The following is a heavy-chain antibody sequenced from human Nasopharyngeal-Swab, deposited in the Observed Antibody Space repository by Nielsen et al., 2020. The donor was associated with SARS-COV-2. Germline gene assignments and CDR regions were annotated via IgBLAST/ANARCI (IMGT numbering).Heavy chain of an antibody. CDR1: GFIVSNNY. CDR2: MYIGGGT. D-gene: IGHD1-14*01. J-gene: IGHJ4*02. Sequence: GGSLRLSCAASGFIVSNNYMSWVRQAPGKGLEWVSVMYIGGGTFYADSVKGRFTISRDNSKNTLYLQMNTLRVEDTAVYYCARDASGPGYWGQGTLVTVSS. V-gene: IGHV3-53*01. CDR3: ARDASGPGY.